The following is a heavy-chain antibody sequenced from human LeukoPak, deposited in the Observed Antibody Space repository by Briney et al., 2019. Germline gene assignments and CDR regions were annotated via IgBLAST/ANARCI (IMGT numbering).Heavy chain of an antibody. D-gene: IGHD4-17*01. V-gene: IGHV3-30*02. CDR1: GFTFSSYG. Sequence: GGSLRLSCAASGFTFSSYGMQWVRQAPGKGLEWVTFIPYDGSNKYYADSVKGRFTISRDNSKNTLYLQMNSLRAEDTAVYYCASLTTVTPFFDYWGQGTLVTVSS. J-gene: IGHJ4*02. CDR3: ASLTTVTPFFDY. CDR2: IPYDGSNK.